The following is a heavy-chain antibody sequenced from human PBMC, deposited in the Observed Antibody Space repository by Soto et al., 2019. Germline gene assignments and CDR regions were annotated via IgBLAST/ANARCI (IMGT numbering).Heavy chain of an antibody. V-gene: IGHV5-10-1*01. D-gene: IGHD2-2*02. J-gene: IGHJ6*02. CDR1: GYTFTTFW. CDR2: IDPGDTYA. CDR3: ARLYCSSTSCYKYYGMDV. Sequence: GESLKISCTGFGYTFTTFWISWVRQMPGKGLEWMGRIDPGDTYATYSPAFQGHVTISADKATSTAYLQWSSLKASDTAMYYCARLYCSSTSCYKYYGMDVWGQGTTVTVSS.